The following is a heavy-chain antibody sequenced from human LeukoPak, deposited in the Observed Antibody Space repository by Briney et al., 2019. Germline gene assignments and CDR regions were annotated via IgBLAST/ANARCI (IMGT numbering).Heavy chain of an antibody. D-gene: IGHD3-3*01. Sequence: SETLSLTCTVSGGSISSYYWSWIRQPPGQVLDWIGYIYYSGGTNYNPSLKSRVTISVDTSKNQFSLKLSSVTAADTAVYYCAADDFWSGYSNGPFDYWGQGTLVTVSS. V-gene: IGHV4-59*01. CDR3: AADDFWSGYSNGPFDY. J-gene: IGHJ4*02. CDR1: GGSISSYY. CDR2: IYYSGGT.